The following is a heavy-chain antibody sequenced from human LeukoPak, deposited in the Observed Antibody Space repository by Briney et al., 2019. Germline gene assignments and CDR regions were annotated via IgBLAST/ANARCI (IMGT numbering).Heavy chain of an antibody. Sequence: SVKVSCKASGGTFSSYAISWVRQAPGQGLEWMGRIIPILGIANYAQKFQGRGTITADKSKSTAYMELSSLRSEDTAVYYCARAPIVVVNYFDYWGQGTLVTVSS. CDR2: IIPILGIA. CDR3: ARAPIVVVNYFDY. D-gene: IGHD2-21*01. J-gene: IGHJ4*02. V-gene: IGHV1-69*04. CDR1: GGTFSSYA.